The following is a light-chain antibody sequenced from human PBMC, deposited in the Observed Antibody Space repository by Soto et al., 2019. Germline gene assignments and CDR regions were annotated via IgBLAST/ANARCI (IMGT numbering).Light chain of an antibody. Sequence: QSVLTQPASVSGSPGQSITISCTGTSSDVGGYNYVSWYQQHPGKAPKLMIYEVSNRPSGVSTRFSGSKSGNTASLTISGLQAEEEADYYCSSYTISTTLVFGTGTKVTV. V-gene: IGLV2-14*01. J-gene: IGLJ1*01. CDR2: EVS. CDR1: SSDVGGYNY. CDR3: SSYTISTTLV.